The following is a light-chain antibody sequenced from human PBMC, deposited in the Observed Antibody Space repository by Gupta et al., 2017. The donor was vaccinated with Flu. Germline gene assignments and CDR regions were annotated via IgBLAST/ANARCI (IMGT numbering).Light chain of an antibody. J-gene: IGKJ5*01. V-gene: IGKV3-11*01. Sequence: EVVLTQSPATLSLSPGERATLSCRASQSMSSYLAWYQQRPGQSPRLLIYDASNRATGIPARFSGSGSATDFTLTISSLDPEDFAVYYCQQRMKSPITFGQGTRLQIK. CDR2: DAS. CDR1: QSMSSY. CDR3: QQRMKSPIT.